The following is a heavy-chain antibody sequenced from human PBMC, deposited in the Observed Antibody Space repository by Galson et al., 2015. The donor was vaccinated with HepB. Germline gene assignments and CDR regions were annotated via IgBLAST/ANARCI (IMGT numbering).Heavy chain of an antibody. D-gene: IGHD3/OR15-3a*01. CDR2: ISGSGGST. Sequence: SLRLSCAASGFTFSSYAMSWVRQAPGKGLEWVSAISGSGGSTYYADSVKGRFTISRDNSKNTLYLQMNSLRAEDTAVYYCAKDGLYYYYMDVWGKGTTVTVSS. V-gene: IGHV3-23*01. CDR1: GFTFSSYA. CDR3: AKDGLYYYYMDV. J-gene: IGHJ6*03.